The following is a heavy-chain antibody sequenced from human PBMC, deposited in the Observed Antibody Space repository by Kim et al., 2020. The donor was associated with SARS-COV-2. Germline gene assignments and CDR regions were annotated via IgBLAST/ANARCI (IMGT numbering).Heavy chain of an antibody. CDR3: ASRSTGDDFDI. D-gene: IGHD7-27*01. CDR1: GFIFSNYA. V-gene: IGHV3-23*01. Sequence: GGSLRLSCAASGFIFSNYAMIWVRQAPGKRLEWVSAIGSGGVTTYSADSVKGRFTISRDNSKNTLYLQMNSLRAEDTAVYYCASRSTGDDFDIWGQGAVV. CDR2: IGSGGVTT. J-gene: IGHJ3*02.